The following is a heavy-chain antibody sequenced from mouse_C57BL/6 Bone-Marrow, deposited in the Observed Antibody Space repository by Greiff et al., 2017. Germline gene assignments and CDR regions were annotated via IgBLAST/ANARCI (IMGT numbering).Heavy chain of an antibody. CDR1: GFNIKDDY. V-gene: IGHV14-4*01. CDR3: TPYYGSSYDY. CDR2: IDPENGDT. J-gene: IGHJ2*01. Sequence: EVQLQQSGAELVRPGASVKLSCTASGFNIKDDYMHWVKQRPEQGLEWIGWIDPENGDTEYASKFQGKATITADTSSNTAYLQLSSLTSEDTAVXYCTPYYGSSYDYWGQGTTLTVSS. D-gene: IGHD1-1*01.